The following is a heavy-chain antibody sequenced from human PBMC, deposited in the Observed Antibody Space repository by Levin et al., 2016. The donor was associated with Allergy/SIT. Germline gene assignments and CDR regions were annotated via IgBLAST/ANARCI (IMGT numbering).Heavy chain of an antibody. D-gene: IGHD3-10*01. CDR2: IYWNDDK. Sequence: SGPTLVKPTQTLTLTCTFSGFSLSTSGVGVGWIRQPPGKALEWLALIYWNDDKRYSPSLKSRLTITKDTSKNQVVLTMTNMDPVDTATYYCAHSRDTMVRGVTRPWYYYYGMDVWGQGTTVTVSS. CDR3: AHSRDTMVRGVTRPWYYYYGMDV. J-gene: IGHJ6*02. CDR1: GFSLSTSGVG. V-gene: IGHV2-5*01.